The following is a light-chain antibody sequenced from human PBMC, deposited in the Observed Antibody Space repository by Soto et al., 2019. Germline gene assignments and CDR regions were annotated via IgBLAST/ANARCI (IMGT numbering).Light chain of an antibody. V-gene: IGKV3-15*01. CDR2: GAS. CDR3: PHYYNCPPWT. Sequence: EIVMTQSPATLSVSPGERATLSCRASQSVRSNLAWYQQKPGQAPRLLIYGASTRATGIPARFSGSGSGTEFTLTISGLPSEDFVVYYCPHYYNCPPWTFGQGTKVEVK. J-gene: IGKJ1*01. CDR1: QSVRSN.